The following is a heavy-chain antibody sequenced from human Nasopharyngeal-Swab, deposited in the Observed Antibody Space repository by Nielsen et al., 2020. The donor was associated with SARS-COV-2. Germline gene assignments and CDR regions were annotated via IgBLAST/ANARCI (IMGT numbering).Heavy chain of an antibody. V-gene: IGHV3-73*01. CDR2: IGDKDHNYAT. Sequence: GGSLRLSCAASGFIFSGSAMHWVRQASGKGLEWVGRIGDKDHNYATTYGAVVKGRFTISRDDSKNTAFLQMDSLKTEDTALYYCTTDYYFDYWGQGTLVTVSS. CDR3: TTDYYFDY. J-gene: IGHJ4*02. CDR1: GFIFSGSA.